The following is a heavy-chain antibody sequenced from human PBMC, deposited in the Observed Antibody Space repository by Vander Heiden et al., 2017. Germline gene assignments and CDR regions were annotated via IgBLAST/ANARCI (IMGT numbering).Heavy chain of an antibody. CDR2: ISYDGSNK. CDR3: ARGLWFGELLSHNWFDP. Sequence: QVQLVESVGGVVQPGRSLSLSCAASGFTFSSYAMHWVRQAPGKGLEWVAVISYDGSNKYYADSVKGRFTISRDNSKNTLYLQMNSLRAEDTAVYYCARGLWFGELLSHNWFDPWGQGTLVTVSS. CDR1: GFTFSSYA. J-gene: IGHJ5*02. V-gene: IGHV3-30*04. D-gene: IGHD3-10*01.